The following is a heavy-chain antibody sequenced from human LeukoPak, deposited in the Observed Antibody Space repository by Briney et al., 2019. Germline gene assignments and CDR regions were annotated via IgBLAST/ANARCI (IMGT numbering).Heavy chain of an antibody. CDR2: IYHSGST. CDR1: GGSISSGGYS. J-gene: IGHJ4*02. V-gene: IGHV4-30-2*01. D-gene: IGHD2-15*01. Sequence: SQTLSLTCAVSGGSISSGGYSWSWIRQPPGKGLEWIGYIYHSGSTYYNPSLKSRVTISVDRSKNQFSLKLSSVTAADTAVYYCARTVVVVATLLDYWGQGTLVTVSS. CDR3: ARTVVVVATLLDY.